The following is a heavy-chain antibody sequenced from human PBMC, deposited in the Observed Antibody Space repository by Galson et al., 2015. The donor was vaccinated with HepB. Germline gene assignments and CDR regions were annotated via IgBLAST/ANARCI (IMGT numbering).Heavy chain of an antibody. CDR2: ISGSGGTT. CDR3: AKDRWSYYFDY. J-gene: IGHJ4*02. CDR1: GFTFSSSA. D-gene: IGHD4-23*01. V-gene: IGHV3-23*01. Sequence: SLRLSCAASGFTFSSSAMTWVRQAPGKGLEWVSYISGSGGTTYYADSVRGRFTISRDNSKNTLYLQMNSLGAEDTAVYYCAKDRWSYYFDYWGQGTLVTVSS.